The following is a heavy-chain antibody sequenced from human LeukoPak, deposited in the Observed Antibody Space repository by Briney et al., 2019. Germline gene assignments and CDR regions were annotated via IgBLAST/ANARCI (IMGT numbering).Heavy chain of an antibody. J-gene: IGHJ3*02. CDR1: GGSISSSSYY. CDR3: ARLPKSAGRGAFDI. Sequence: SETLSLTCTVSGGSISSSSYYWGWIRQPSGKGLEWIGSISYSGNTYYNPSLKSRVTISVDTSKNQFSLKLSSVTAADTAVYYCARLPKSAGRGAFDIWGQGTMVTVSS. V-gene: IGHV4-39*01. CDR2: ISYSGNT. D-gene: IGHD1-1*01.